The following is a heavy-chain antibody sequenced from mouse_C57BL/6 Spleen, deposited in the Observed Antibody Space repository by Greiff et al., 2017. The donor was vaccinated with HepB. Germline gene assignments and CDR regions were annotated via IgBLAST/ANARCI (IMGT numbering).Heavy chain of an antibody. Sequence: DVHLVESEGGLVQPGSSMKLSCTASGFTFSDYYMAWVRQVPEKGLEWVANINYDGSSTYYLDSLKSRFIISRDNARNILYLQMSSLKSEDTATYYCAREVPSLYGSSSLAMDYWGQGTSVTVSS. V-gene: IGHV5-16*01. CDR1: GFTFSDYY. J-gene: IGHJ4*01. CDR2: INYDGSST. CDR3: AREVPSLYGSSSLAMDY. D-gene: IGHD1-1*01.